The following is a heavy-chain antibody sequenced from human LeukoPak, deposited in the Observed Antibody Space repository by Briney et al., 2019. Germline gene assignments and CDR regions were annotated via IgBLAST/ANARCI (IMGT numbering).Heavy chain of an antibody. D-gene: IGHD3-10*01. Sequence: GGSLRLSCAASGFTFSSYGMHWVRQAPGKGLEWVAVISYDGSNKYYADSVKGRFTISRDNSKNTLYLQMNSLRAEDTAVYYCAKELWFGEALEWVNYFDYWGQGTLVTVSA. CDR2: ISYDGSNK. CDR1: GFTFSSYG. V-gene: IGHV3-30*18. CDR3: AKELWFGEALEWVNYFDY. J-gene: IGHJ4*02.